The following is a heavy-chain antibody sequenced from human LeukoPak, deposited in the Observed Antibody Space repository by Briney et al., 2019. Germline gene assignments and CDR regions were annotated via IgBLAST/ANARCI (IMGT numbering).Heavy chain of an antibody. J-gene: IGHJ4*02. D-gene: IGHD1-1*01. CDR1: GYTLTELS. Sequence: ASVKVSCKVSGYTLTELSMHWVRQAPGKGLEWMGGFDPEDGETIYAQKFQGRVTMTEDTSTDTAYMELSSLRSEDTAVYYCATGLVAGTGADYWGQGTLVTVSS. V-gene: IGHV1-24*01. CDR2: FDPEDGET. CDR3: ATGLVAGTGADY.